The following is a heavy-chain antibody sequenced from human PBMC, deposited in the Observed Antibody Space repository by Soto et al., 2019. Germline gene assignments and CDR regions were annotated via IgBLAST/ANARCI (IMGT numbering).Heavy chain of an antibody. D-gene: IGHD1-26*01. J-gene: IGHJ4*02. CDR3: ARGNQELDY. V-gene: IGHV1-3*01. CDR2: INAGNGNT. Sequence: QVQIVQSGAEVKKPGASVRVSCKASGYIFTSYVMHWVRKAPGQRLEWMGWINAGNGNTKYSPKYQGRVTITRDTSASAAHMDLSSLTSEDTAVYFCARGNQELDYWGQGTLVTVSS. CDR1: GYIFTSYV.